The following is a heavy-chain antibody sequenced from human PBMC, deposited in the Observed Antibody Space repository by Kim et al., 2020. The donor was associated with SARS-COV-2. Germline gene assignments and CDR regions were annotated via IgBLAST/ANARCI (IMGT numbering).Heavy chain of an antibody. Sequence: GGSLRLSCAASGFPFSSYAMSWVRQSSGKGLEWVSVISASGDNTYYADSVKGRFTISRDNSKNTLYLQMNSLRAEDTGIYYCAFDFWGQGTQVTVSS. CDR1: GFPFSSYA. J-gene: IGHJ4*02. CDR2: ISASGDNT. V-gene: IGHV3-23*01. CDR3: AFDF.